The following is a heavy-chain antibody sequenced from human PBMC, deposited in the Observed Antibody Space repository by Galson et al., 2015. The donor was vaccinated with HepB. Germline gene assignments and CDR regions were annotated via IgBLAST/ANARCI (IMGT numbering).Heavy chain of an antibody. CDR3: AIGFTVTNPSSYYYGMDV. J-gene: IGHJ6*02. CDR2: INPNSGGT. CDR1: GYTFTGYS. V-gene: IGHV1-2*04. D-gene: IGHD4-17*01. Sequence: SCKASGYTFTGYSMHWVRQAPGQGLEWMGWINPNSGGTNYAQKFQGWVTMTRDTSISTAYMELSRLRSDDTAVYYCAIGFTVTNPSSYYYGMDVWGQGTTVTVSS.